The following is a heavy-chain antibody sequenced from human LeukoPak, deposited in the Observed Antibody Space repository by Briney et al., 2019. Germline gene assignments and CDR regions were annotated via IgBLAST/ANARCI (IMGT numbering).Heavy chain of an antibody. V-gene: IGHV1-18*01. CDR3: ARDQITMVRGVIIGENSFYYYYMDV. D-gene: IGHD3-10*01. Sequence: ASVKVSCKASVYTFTSYVISWVRQAPGQGLEWMGWISAYNGNTNYAQKLQGRVTMTTDTSTSTAYMELRSLRSDDTAVYYCARDQITMVRGVIIGENSFYYYYMDVWGKGTTVTISS. J-gene: IGHJ6*03. CDR2: ISAYNGNT. CDR1: VYTFTSYV.